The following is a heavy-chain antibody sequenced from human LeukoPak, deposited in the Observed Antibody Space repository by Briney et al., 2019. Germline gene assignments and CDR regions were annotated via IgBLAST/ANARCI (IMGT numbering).Heavy chain of an antibody. D-gene: IGHD5-12*01. CDR3: ARDVFSGGAFDI. CDR1: GYTFTGYY. Sequence: ASVKVSCRASGYTFTGYYMHWVRQAPGQGLEWMGWINPNSGGTNYAQKFQGRVTMTRDTSISTAYMELSRLRSDDTAVYYCARDVFSGGAFDIWGQGTMVTVSS. J-gene: IGHJ3*02. V-gene: IGHV1-2*02. CDR2: INPNSGGT.